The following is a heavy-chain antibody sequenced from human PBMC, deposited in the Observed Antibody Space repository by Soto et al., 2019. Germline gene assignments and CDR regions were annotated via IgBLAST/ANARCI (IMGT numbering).Heavy chain of an antibody. D-gene: IGHD6-13*01. Sequence: QVQLQESGPGLVKPSQTLSLTCTVSGGSISSGGYYWTWIRQHPGKGLEWIGYNYYSGITYYNPSRKGRVTITLDTSKNQFSLKLSSVSAAETAVYYCERGSSLAGLYYGMDVWGQGTTVTVSS. V-gene: IGHV4-31*03. CDR3: ERGSSLAGLYYGMDV. J-gene: IGHJ6*02. CDR2: NYYSGIT. CDR1: GGSISSGGYY.